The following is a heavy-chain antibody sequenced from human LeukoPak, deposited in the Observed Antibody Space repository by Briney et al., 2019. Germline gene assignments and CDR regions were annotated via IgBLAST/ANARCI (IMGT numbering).Heavy chain of an antibody. J-gene: IGHJ4*02. CDR1: GLTFSSYW. CDR2: INSDGSST. V-gene: IGHV3-74*01. D-gene: IGHD2-2*01. Sequence: GGSLRLSCAASGLTFSSYWMHWVRQAPGKGLVCVSRINSDGSSTSYADSVKGRFTISRDNAKNTLYLQMNSLRAEDTAVYYCARGHGDGVPAAIDYSGQGTLVTVSS. CDR3: ARGHGDGVPAAIDY.